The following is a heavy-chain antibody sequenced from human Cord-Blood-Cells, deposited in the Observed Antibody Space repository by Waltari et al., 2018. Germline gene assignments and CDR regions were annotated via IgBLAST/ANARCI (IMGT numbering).Heavy chain of an antibody. Sequence: QFQLVQSGAEVKKPGASVMVSCQASGYTFTSYAISWVGQASGQGLEWMGWISDDNGNTNCAKKLQGRVTMTTDTATSTAYMELRSVRYDETAVYYCARERGDRDAFDIWGQGTMVTVSS. J-gene: IGHJ3*02. CDR3: ARERGDRDAFDI. D-gene: IGHD3-10*01. CDR1: GYTFTSYA. CDR2: ISDDNGNT. V-gene: IGHV1-18*01.